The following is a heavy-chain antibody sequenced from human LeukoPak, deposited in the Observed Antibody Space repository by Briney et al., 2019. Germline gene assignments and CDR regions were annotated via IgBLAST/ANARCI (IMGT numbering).Heavy chain of an antibody. CDR2: ISGSGGST. CDR3: AREDIVATIDYYYYYYMDV. J-gene: IGHJ6*03. V-gene: IGHV3-23*01. Sequence: GGSLRLSCAASGFTFSSYAMSWVRQAPGKGLEWVSAISGSGGSTYYADSVKGRFTISRDNSKNTLYLQMNSLRAEDTAVYYCAREDIVATIDYYYYYYMDVWGKGTTVTVSS. CDR1: GFTFSSYA. D-gene: IGHD5-12*01.